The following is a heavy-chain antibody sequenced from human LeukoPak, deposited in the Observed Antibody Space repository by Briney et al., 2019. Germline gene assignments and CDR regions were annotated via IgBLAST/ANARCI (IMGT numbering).Heavy chain of an antibody. CDR2: IKSKTDGRTT. Sequence: GGSLRLSCAASGFTFSNAWISWVRQAPGKGLEWVGHIKSKTDGRTTDYAAPVKGRFTISRDDSKSTLYLQMNSLKTENTAVYYCTTGDYESLTGYDIGGMDVWGQGTMVTPSS. J-gene: IGHJ6*01. V-gene: IGHV3-15*01. D-gene: IGHD3-9*01. CDR1: GFTFSNAW. CDR3: TTGDYESLTGYDIGGMDV.